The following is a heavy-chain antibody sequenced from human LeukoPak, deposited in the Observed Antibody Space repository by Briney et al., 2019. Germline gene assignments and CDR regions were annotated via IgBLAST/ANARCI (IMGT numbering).Heavy chain of an antibody. D-gene: IGHD1-26*01. Sequence: GGSLRLSCAASGFTVRSNYMSWVRQAPGKGLEWVSVIYSGGSAYYADYLKGRFTLSRDNSKNTVYLQMNSLRAEDTAVYYCARGGRSSGGSLYNFDYWGQGTLVPVSS. CDR2: IYSGGSA. V-gene: IGHV3-53*01. J-gene: IGHJ4*02. CDR1: GFTVRSNY. CDR3: ARGGRSSGGSLYNFDY.